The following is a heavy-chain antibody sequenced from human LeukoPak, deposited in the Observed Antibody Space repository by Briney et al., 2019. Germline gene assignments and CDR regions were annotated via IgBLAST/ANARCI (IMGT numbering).Heavy chain of an antibody. J-gene: IGHJ4*02. CDR2: LSWNSGTI. Sequence: GGSLRLSCAASGFTFDDYAMNWVRHAPGKGLEWVAGLSWNSGTIDYADSVKGRFTISRDNAKNSLYLQMNSLRTEDTALYYCAKASSSGFLMNYFDYWGQGTLVTVSS. CDR3: AKASSSGFLMNYFDY. D-gene: IGHD3-10*01. V-gene: IGHV3-9*01. CDR1: GFTFDDYA.